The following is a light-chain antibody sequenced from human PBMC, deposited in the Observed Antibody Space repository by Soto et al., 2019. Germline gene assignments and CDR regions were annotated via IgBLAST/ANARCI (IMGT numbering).Light chain of an antibody. V-gene: IGLV1-40*01. CDR1: SSNIGAGYD. CDR2: GNN. CDR3: QSYDTGLGGYV. J-gene: IGLJ1*01. Sequence: QSVLTQPPSVSGAPGQRVTISCTGGSSNIGAGYDVQWYQQLPGTAPRLLIYGNNNRPSGVPERFSGSNSGTSASLAISGLQADDALDYYCQSYDTGLGGYVFGTGTKLTVL.